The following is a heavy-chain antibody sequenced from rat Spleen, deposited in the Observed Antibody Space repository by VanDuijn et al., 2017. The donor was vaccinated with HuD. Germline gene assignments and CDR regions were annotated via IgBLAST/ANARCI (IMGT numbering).Heavy chain of an antibody. CDR3: ASDDGSYYHY. D-gene: IGHD1-12*02. Sequence: EVQVLESGGGLVQPGNSLKLSCATSGFTFSTAWMYWYRQFPEKRLEWVARIKAKANNYATDYTESVKGRFTISRDDSKSSIYLQLNNLKEEDTAIYYGASDDGSYYHYWGQGVMVTVSS. CDR1: GFTFSTAW. V-gene: IGHV6-6*01. CDR2: IKAKANNYAT. J-gene: IGHJ2*01.